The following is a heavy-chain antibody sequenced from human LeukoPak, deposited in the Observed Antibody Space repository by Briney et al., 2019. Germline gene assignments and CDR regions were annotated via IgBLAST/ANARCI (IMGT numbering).Heavy chain of an antibody. J-gene: IGHJ4*02. CDR2: IYTSGST. Sequence: PSETLSLTCTVSGGSISSYYWSWIRQPAGEGLEWIGRIYTSGSTNYNPSLKSRVTMSVDTSKNQFSLKLSSVTAADTAVYYCAARCSSTSCYTGYAVDYWGQGTLVTVSS. CDR1: GGSISSYY. CDR3: AARCSSTSCYTGYAVDY. V-gene: IGHV4-4*07. D-gene: IGHD2-2*02.